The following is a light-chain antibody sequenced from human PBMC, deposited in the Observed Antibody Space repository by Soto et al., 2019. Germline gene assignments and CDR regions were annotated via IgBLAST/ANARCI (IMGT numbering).Light chain of an antibody. CDR3: QQRSNWSIT. V-gene: IGKV3-11*01. J-gene: IGKJ5*01. Sequence: EIVLTQSPATLSLSPGERATLSCRASQGVSSYLAWYQQKPGQAPRLLLYDASNRATGIPARFSGSGSGTDFTLTISSLEPEDFAVYYCQQRSNWSITFGQGTRLEI. CDR1: QGVSSY. CDR2: DAS.